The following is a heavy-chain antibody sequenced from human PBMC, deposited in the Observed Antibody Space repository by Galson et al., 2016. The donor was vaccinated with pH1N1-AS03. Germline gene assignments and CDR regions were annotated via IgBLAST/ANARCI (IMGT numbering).Heavy chain of an antibody. V-gene: IGHV4-59*08. J-gene: IGHJ4*02. CDR1: GGSIIGHH. Sequence: LSLTCTVSGGSIIGHHWSWIRQPPGKGLEWIGHIPYNGDNKYNPSLKTRVTISMDTSKSQLSLTLSSVTATDTAVYYCAAFVEGGGGSGYWGQGRLVTVS. CDR2: IPYNGDN. D-gene: IGHD1-26*01. CDR3: AAFVEGGGGSGY.